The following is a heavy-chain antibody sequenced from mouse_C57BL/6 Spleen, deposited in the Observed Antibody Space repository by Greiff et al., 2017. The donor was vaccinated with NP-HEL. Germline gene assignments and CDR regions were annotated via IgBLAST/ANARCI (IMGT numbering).Heavy chain of an antibody. D-gene: IGHD1-1*01. J-gene: IGHJ1*03. V-gene: IGHV5-16*01. CDR3: ARGDYYGSSYGGYFDV. Sequence: EVKLQESEGGLVQPGSSMKLSCTASGFTFSDYYMAWVRQVPEKGLEWVANINYDGSSTYYLDSLKSRFIISRDNAKNILYLQMSSLKSEDTATYYCARGDYYGSSYGGYFDVWGTGTTVTVSS. CDR2: INYDGSST. CDR1: GFTFSDYY.